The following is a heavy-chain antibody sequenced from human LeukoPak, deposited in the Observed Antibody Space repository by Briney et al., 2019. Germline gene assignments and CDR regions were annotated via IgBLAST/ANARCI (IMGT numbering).Heavy chain of an antibody. J-gene: IGHJ4*02. D-gene: IGHD1-26*01. V-gene: IGHV4-39*01. CDR1: GGSISSYY. Sequence: SETLSLTCTVSGGSISSYYWSWIRQPPGKGLEWIGSIYYSGSTYYNPSLKSRVTISVDTSKNQFSLKLSSVTAADTAVYYCARHSSRELSLDYRGQGALVTVSS. CDR3: ARHSSRELSLDY. CDR2: IYYSGST.